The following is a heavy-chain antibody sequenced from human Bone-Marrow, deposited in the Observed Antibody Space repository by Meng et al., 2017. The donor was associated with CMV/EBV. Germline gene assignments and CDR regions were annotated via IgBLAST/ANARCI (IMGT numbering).Heavy chain of an antibody. J-gene: IGHJ4*02. CDR3: ARGPIAARHFDY. Sequence: SETLSLTCTVSGYSVSSAYYWGWIRQPPGKGLEWIGSIYHSGSTYYNSSLKSRVTISIDTSKNQFSLKLSSVTAADTAVYYCARGPIAARHFDYWGQGTLVTVSS. D-gene: IGHD6-13*01. V-gene: IGHV4-38-2*02. CDR2: IYHSGST. CDR1: GYSVSSAYY.